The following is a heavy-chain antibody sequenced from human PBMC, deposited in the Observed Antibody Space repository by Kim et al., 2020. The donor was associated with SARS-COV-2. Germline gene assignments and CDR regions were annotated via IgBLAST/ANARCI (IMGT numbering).Heavy chain of an antibody. V-gene: IGHV3-33*05. CDR2: ISYDGSNK. Sequence: GGSLRLSCAASGFTFSSYGMHWVRQAPGKGLEWVAVISYDGSNKYYADSVKGRFTISRDNSKNTLYLQMNSLRAEDTAVYYCARGGYGSGSYYYYYGMDVWGQGTTVTVSS. CDR3: ARGGYGSGSYYYYYGMDV. D-gene: IGHD3-10*01. J-gene: IGHJ6*02. CDR1: GFTFSSYG.